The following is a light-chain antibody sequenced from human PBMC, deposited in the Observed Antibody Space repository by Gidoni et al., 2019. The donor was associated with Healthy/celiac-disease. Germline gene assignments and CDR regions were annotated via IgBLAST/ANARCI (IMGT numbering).Light chain of an antibody. V-gene: IGLV2-14*01. CDR2: DVS. Sequence: QSALTRPASVSGSPGKSITISCTGTSSDVGGYNYVSWYQEHPDKAPKLMIYDVSNRPSGVSNRFSGSKSGNTASLTISGLQAEDEADYYCSSYTSSSTNWVFGGGTKLTVL. J-gene: IGLJ3*02. CDR1: SSDVGGYNY. CDR3: SSYTSSSTNWV.